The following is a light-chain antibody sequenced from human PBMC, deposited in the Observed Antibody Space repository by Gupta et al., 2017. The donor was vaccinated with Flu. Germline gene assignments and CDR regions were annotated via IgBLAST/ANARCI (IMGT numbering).Light chain of an antibody. CDR3: QQGYNSFRNS. Sequence: DIQMTQSPSSLSASVGDRVTISCRASQGIAAYLNWYQQKPGTAPKLLIFAASNLQSGVPSRLSGSGSGTDFTIITSSLQPEDFSTYYCQQGYNSFRNSFGQGTKLEIK. CDR1: QGIAAY. J-gene: IGKJ2*03. V-gene: IGKV1-39*01. CDR2: AAS.